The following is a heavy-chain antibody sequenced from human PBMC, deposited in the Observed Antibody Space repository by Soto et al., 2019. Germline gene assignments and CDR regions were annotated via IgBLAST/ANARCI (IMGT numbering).Heavy chain of an antibody. CDR2: ISYDGSNK. CDR1: GFTLSNYD. Sequence: QVQLVESGGGVIQTGRSLRLSCAASGFTLSNYDRHWVRQAPGKGLEWVEVISYDGSNKYYADSVKGRFTISRDNSKNTLYLHMNSLRAEDTAVYYLHLSDYSKETGYYYYMDVWGNGTTVTVCS. V-gene: IGHV3-30*03. CDR3: HLSDYSKETGYYYYMDV. D-gene: IGHD4-4*01. J-gene: IGHJ6*03.